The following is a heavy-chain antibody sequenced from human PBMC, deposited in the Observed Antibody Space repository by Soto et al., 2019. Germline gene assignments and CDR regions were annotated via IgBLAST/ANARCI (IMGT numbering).Heavy chain of an antibody. Sequence: GGSLRLSCAASEFSFNIYTMHWVRQAPGKGLEWVAVISDDGSKEYYAESVKGRFTIYRDNSKNTLYMKMNSLRAEDTAVYYFSREVYYDFWSGFNTHPYYFDYWGQGTLVTVSS. CDR2: ISDDGSKE. D-gene: IGHD3-3*01. V-gene: IGHV3-30-3*01. J-gene: IGHJ4*02. CDR1: EFSFNIYT. CDR3: SREVYYDFWSGFNTHPYYFDY.